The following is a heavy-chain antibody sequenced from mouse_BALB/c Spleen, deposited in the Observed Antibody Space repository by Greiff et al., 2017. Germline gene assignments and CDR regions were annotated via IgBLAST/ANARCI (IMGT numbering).Heavy chain of an antibody. CDR2: IWAGGST. J-gene: IGHJ3*01. V-gene: IGHV2-9*02. Sequence: QVQLKQSGPGLVAPSQSLSITCTVSGFSLTSYGVHWVRQPPGKGLEWLGVIWAGGSTNYNSALMSRLSISKDNSKSQVFLKMNSLQTDDTAMYYCARDYDYSAWFAYWGQGTLVTVSA. D-gene: IGHD2-4*01. CDR3: ARDYDYSAWFAY. CDR1: GFSLTSYG.